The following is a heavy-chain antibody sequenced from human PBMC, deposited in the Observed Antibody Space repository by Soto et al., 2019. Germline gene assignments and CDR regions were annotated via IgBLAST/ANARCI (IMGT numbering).Heavy chain of an antibody. J-gene: IGHJ6*02. Sequence: QVQLVQSGAEVKKPGSSVKVSCKASGGTFSSYTISWVRQAPGQGLEWMGRIIPILGIANYAQKFQGRVTITADKSTSTAYMERSSLRSEDTAVYYCARGKMATSTVYYGMDVWGQGTTVTVSS. CDR3: ARGKMATSTVYYGMDV. V-gene: IGHV1-69*02. CDR2: IIPILGIA. CDR1: GGTFSSYT. D-gene: IGHD5-12*01.